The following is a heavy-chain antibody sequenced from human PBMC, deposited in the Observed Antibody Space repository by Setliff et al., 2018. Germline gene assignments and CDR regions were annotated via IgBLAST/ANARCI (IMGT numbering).Heavy chain of an antibody. J-gene: IGHJ4*02. V-gene: IGHV4-38-2*02. CDR1: GYSLSSGYY. CDR3: ARVRNTQNGFFDY. Sequence: SETLSLTCTVSGYSLSSGYYWGWIRQPPGKGLEWIGNMYHSGSVYYNPSLKSRVTISVDTSKNQFSLKVTSVTAADTAIYYCARVRNTQNGFFDYWSQGTLVTVSS. D-gene: IGHD1-1*01. CDR2: MYHSGSV.